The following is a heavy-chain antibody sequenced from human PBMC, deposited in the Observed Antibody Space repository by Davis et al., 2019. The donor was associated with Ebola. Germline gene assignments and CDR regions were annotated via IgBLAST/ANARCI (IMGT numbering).Heavy chain of an antibody. D-gene: IGHD2-2*01. V-gene: IGHV3-48*01. CDR1: GFTFSSYS. Sequence: GESLKISCAASGFTFSSYSMNWVRQTPGKGLEWVSYISRGASTIYYADSVKGRFAISRDNAKNSLYLQMNSLRAEDTAVYYCARDSVLAPGSTQSFDYWGQGTLVTVSS. J-gene: IGHJ4*02. CDR3: ARDSVLAPGSTQSFDY. CDR2: ISRGASTI.